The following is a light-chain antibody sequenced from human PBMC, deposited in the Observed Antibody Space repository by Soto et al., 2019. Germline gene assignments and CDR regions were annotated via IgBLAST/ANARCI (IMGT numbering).Light chain of an antibody. CDR3: LQHRSYPVT. Sequence: DIQMTQSPSSLSASIGDRVTITCRTSQSINNRLNWYQQKPGKAPKRLIYAASSLQSGVPSRFSGSGSGTEFTLTISSLQPEDFATYYCLQHRSYPVTFGQGTKVDIK. CDR2: AAS. J-gene: IGKJ1*01. V-gene: IGKV1-17*01. CDR1: QSINNR.